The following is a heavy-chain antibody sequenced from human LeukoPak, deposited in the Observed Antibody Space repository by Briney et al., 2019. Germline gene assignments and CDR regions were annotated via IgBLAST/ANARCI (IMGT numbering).Heavy chain of an antibody. CDR1: GGSISSFY. CDR3: ARENSGSYREFDY. Sequence: SETLSLTCAVSGGSISSFYWSWIRQPAGKGLEWIGRIYTSGSTNYNASLKSRVSMSVDTSKNQFSLKLSSVTAADTAVFYCARENSGSYREFDYWGQGTLVTVSS. D-gene: IGHD1-26*01. V-gene: IGHV4-4*07. J-gene: IGHJ4*02. CDR2: IYTSGST.